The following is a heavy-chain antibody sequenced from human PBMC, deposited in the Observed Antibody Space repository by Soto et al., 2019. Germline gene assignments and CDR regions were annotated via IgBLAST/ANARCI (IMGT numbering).Heavy chain of an antibody. CDR3: AKDSARRVSFFYGMDV. J-gene: IGHJ6*02. CDR2: ISWNSANI. CDR1: GFTFNDYV. D-gene: IGHD6-6*01. V-gene: IGHV3-9*01. Sequence: EVQLVESGGGLVQPGRSLRLSCAASGFTFNDYVMHWVRQAPGKGLEWVSGISWNSANIGYADSVKGRFTISRDNAKKSVYLQMNSLRAEDTALYYCAKDSARRVSFFYGMDVWGQGTTVTVSS.